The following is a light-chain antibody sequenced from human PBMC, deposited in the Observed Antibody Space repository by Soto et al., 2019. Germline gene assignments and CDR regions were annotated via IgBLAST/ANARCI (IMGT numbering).Light chain of an antibody. Sequence: DIQMTQSPSSLSASVGDRVTITCRASQSISSYLNWYQQKPGKAPKLLIYAAASLQSGVPSSFSGSVYGTDFTLTVSSLPAEDFATYDCEQCYSSPPTFDQGTEVEIK. V-gene: IGKV1-39*01. CDR3: EQCYSSPPT. J-gene: IGKJ1*01. CDR2: AAA. CDR1: QSISSY.